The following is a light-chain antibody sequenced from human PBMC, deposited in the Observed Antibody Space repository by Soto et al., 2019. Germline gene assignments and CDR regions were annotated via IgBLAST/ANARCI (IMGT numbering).Light chain of an antibody. V-gene: IGKV3-11*01. J-gene: IGKJ4*01. CDR2: DAS. CDR1: QSVSSY. Sequence: ETVLTQSPATLSLSPGERATLSCRASQSVSSYLAWYQQKPGQAPRLLISDASNRATGIPAWFSGSGSGTDFTLTISSLEPEDFAVYYCQQRSNWPLTFGGGTKVEIK. CDR3: QQRSNWPLT.